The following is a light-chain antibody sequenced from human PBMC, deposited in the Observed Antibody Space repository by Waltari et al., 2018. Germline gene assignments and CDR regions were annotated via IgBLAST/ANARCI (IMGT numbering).Light chain of an antibody. CDR2: EVT. CDR3: CSYAGSNLGV. J-gene: IGLJ1*01. Sequence: QSALTQPASVSGSPGQSISISCTGTSSDVGGYNLVSWYQQHPGNAPKLIIYEVTKRPSGVSNRFSGSKSDNTASLTISGLQAEDEADYYCCSYAGSNLGVFGTGTKVTVL. V-gene: IGLV2-23*02. CDR1: SSDVGGYNL.